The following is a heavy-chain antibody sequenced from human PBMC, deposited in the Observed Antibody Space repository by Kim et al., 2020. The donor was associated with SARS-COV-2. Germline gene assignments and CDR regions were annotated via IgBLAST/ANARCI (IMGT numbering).Heavy chain of an antibody. D-gene: IGHD3-16*02. J-gene: IGHJ4*02. CDR1: GGSISGYH. CDR3: ARGTYDYVWGSYRFVY. CDR2: IYYSGNT. V-gene: IGHV4-59*01. Sequence: SETLSLTCTVSGGSISGYHWSWIRQSPGRGLEWIGYIYYSGNTNYSPSLKSRVTISIDTSKNQLSLKLRSVTAADTAVYYCARGTYDYVWGSYRFVYWGQGTLVTVSS.